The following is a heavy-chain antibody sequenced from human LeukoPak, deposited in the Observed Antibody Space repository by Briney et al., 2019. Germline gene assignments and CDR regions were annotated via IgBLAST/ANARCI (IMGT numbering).Heavy chain of an antibody. CDR1: GGSISSYY. CDR2: IYYSGST. CDR3: ARGTQSSWFDP. V-gene: IGHV4-59*06. D-gene: IGHD1-1*01. J-gene: IGHJ5*02. Sequence: SETLSLTCTVSGGSISSYYWSWIRQPPGKGLEWIGYIYYSGSTYYNPSLKSRVTISVDTSKNQFSLKLSSVTAADTAVYYCARGTQSSWFDPWGQGTLVTVSS.